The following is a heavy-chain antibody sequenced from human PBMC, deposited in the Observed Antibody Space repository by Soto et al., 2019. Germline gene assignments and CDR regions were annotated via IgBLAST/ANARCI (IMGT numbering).Heavy chain of an antibody. V-gene: IGHV3-30*18. CDR1: GFTFSSYG. D-gene: IGHD3-10*01. CDR2: ISYDGSNK. J-gene: IGHJ6*02. CDR3: ANGPFGELNYYGMDV. Sequence: GGSLRLSCAASGFTFSSYGMHWVRQAPGKGLEWVAVISYDGSNKYYADSVKGRFTISRDNSKNTLYLQMNSLRAEDTAVYYCANGPFGELNYYGMDVWGQGTTVTVSS.